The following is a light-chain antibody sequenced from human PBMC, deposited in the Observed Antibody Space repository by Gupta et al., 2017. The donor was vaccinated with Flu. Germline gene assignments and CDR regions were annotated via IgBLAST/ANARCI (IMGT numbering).Light chain of an antibody. Sequence: DIRSPQSPPSVCAFLGDRVTMTCRASQVVSSWVAWYQKKPGKAPRLLISVATNLQPGAPSRFSASGSGTEFTLTIASLQTEDLATYFCQQGYNLPITFGGGTKV. CDR2: VAT. J-gene: IGKJ4*01. CDR1: QVVSSW. CDR3: QQGYNLPIT. V-gene: IGKV1-12*01.